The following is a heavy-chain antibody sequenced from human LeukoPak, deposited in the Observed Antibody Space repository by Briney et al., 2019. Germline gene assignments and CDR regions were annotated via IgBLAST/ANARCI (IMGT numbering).Heavy chain of an antibody. CDR1: GYTFTSYY. J-gene: IGHJ4*02. Sequence: ASVKASCKASGYTFTSYYMHWVRQAPGQGLEWMGIINPSGGGTSYAQKFQGRVTMTRDTSTSTVYMELSSLRSEDTAVYYCARDHSSWLDYWGQGTLVTVSS. V-gene: IGHV1-46*01. D-gene: IGHD6-13*01. CDR3: ARDHSSWLDY. CDR2: INPSGGGT.